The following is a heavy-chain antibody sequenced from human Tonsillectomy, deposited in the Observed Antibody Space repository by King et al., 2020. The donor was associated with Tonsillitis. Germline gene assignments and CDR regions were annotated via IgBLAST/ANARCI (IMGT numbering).Heavy chain of an antibody. J-gene: IGHJ3*02. CDR3: ASYHDGSGSEDAFDI. CDR2: IKQYGSEK. D-gene: IGHD3-22*01. Sequence: EVQLVESGGGLVLPGGSLRLSCVASGFTFSTYWMSWVRQAPGQGLEWVANIKQYGSEKYYVDSVKGRFTISRDNAKNSLYLQMNNLRAEDTAVYYCASYHDGSGSEDAFDIWGQGTMVTVSS. CDR1: GFTFSTYW. V-gene: IGHV3-7*03.